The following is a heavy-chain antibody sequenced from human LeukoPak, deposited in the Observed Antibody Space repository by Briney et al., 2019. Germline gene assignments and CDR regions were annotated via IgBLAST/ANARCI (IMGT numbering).Heavy chain of an antibody. V-gene: IGHV3-15*01. Sequence: PGGSLRLSCAASGFTFNNAWMNCVREAPGKGLEWVGRIKSKNVGWTTDYAAPVKGRFTISRDDSKNTVYLQMNSLKIEDTAVYYCTSHAAFDPWGQGTLVTVSS. CDR3: TSHAAFDP. CDR2: IKSKNVGWTT. CDR1: GFTFNNAW. J-gene: IGHJ5*02.